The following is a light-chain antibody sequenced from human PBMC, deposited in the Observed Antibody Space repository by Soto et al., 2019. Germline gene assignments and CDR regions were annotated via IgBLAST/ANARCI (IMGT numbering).Light chain of an antibody. CDR2: GAS. CDR1: QSVSSN. J-gene: IGKJ2*01. Sequence: EIVMTQSPATLSVSPGERATLSCRASQSVSSNLAWYQQKPGKAPRLLIYGASTRATGIPARFSGSRSGTEFTLTISSLQSEDFAVYYCQQYNNLPYTFGQGTKLEIK. CDR3: QQYNNLPYT. V-gene: IGKV3-15*01.